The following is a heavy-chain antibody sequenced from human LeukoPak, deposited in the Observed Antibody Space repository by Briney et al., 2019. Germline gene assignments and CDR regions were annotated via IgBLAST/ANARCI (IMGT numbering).Heavy chain of an antibody. D-gene: IGHD6-13*01. Sequence: GGSLRLSCAASGFTFDDYAVHWVRQAPGKGLEWVSGISWNSGSIGYADSVKGRFTISRDNAKNSLYLQMNSLRAEDTALYYCAKDMFFSAAAGLFDPWGQGTLVTVSS. CDR2: ISWNSGSI. J-gene: IGHJ5*02. CDR3: AKDMFFSAAAGLFDP. CDR1: GFTFDDYA. V-gene: IGHV3-9*01.